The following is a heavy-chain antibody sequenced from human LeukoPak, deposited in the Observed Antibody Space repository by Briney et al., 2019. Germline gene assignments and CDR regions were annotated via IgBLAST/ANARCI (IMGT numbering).Heavy chain of an antibody. J-gene: IGHJ4*02. D-gene: IGHD3-16*02. CDR2: ISCSGGST. V-gene: IGHV3-23*01. CDR1: GFTFSSYA. CDR3: AKDVDADDYVWGSYRAFDY. Sequence: GGSLRLSCAASGFTFSSYAMSWVRQAPGKGLEWVSAISCSGGSTYYADSVKGRFTISRDNSKNTLYLQMNSLRAEDTAVYYCAKDVDADDYVWGSYRAFDYWGQGTLVTVSS.